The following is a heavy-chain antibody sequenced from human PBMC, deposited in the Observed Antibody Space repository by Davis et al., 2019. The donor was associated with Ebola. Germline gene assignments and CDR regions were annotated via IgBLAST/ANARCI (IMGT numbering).Heavy chain of an antibody. CDR2: ISYDGSNK. V-gene: IGHV3-30*03. D-gene: IGHD3-3*01. J-gene: IGHJ4*02. CDR1: GFTFSNYA. Sequence: GESLKISCAASGFTFSNYAMHWVRQAPGKGLEWVAVISYDGSNKYYADSVKGRFTISRDNSKNTLYLQMNSLRDEDTAVYYCARWGLRGNYDSWSGSDYYFDYWGQGTLVIVSS. CDR3: ARWGLRGNYDSWSGSDYYFDY.